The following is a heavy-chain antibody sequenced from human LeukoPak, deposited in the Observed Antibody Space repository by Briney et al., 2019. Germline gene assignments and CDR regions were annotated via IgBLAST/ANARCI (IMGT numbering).Heavy chain of an antibody. V-gene: IGHV1-18*01. Sequence: ASVKVSCKASGYTFTSYGISWVRQAPGQGLEWMGWISAYNGNTNYAQKLQGRVTMTTDTSTSTAYMELRSLRFDDTAVYYCARGGPTYYYHSPSFGSWDAFDIWGQGTMVTVSS. CDR3: ARGGPTYYYHSPSFGSWDAFDI. J-gene: IGHJ3*02. CDR1: GYTFTSYG. D-gene: IGHD3-22*01. CDR2: ISAYNGNT.